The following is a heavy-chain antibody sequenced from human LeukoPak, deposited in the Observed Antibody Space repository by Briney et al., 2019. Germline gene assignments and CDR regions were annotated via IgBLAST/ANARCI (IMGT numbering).Heavy chain of an antibody. Sequence: PSETLSLTRTVSGGSITGYHWSWIRQPPGKGLEWMGYIYRKEATEYKPSLKSRVAISADTSKNQFSLKRTSVTAADTAIYYRAKRNDFHIWGQGTMVTVSS. CDR2: IYRKEAT. CDR3: AKRNDFHI. CDR1: GGSITGYH. V-gene: IGHV4-4*08. J-gene: IGHJ3*02.